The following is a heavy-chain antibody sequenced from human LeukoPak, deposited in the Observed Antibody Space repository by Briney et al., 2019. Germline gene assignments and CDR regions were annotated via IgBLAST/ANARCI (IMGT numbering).Heavy chain of an antibody. CDR1: GGSISSYY. J-gene: IGHJ3*02. CDR2: IYTSGST. V-gene: IGHV4-4*07. D-gene: IGHD3-9*01. CDR3: AIASITIFLRDAFDI. Sequence: SETLSLTCTVSGGSISSYYWSWIRQPAGKGLEWIGRIYTSGSTNYNPSLKSRVTMSVDTSKNQFSLKLSSVTAADTAVYYCAIASITIFLRDAFDIWGQGTMVTVSS.